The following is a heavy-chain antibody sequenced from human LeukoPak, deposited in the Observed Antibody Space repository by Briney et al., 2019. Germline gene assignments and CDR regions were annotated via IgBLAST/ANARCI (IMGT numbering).Heavy chain of an antibody. Sequence: QPGGSLRLSCAASGFTFSSYWMHWVRQAPEKGLVWVSRINSDGSSTSYADSVKGRFTISRDNAKNTLYLQMNSLRAEDTAVYYCARDLTVAAYYYYYYGMDVWGQGTTVTVSS. CDR3: ARDLTVAAYYYYYYGMDV. D-gene: IGHD6-19*01. V-gene: IGHV3-74*01. CDR1: GFTFSSYW. CDR2: INSDGSST. J-gene: IGHJ6*02.